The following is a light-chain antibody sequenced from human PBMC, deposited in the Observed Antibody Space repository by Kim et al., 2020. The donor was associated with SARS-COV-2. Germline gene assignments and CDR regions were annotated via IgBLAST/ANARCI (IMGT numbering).Light chain of an antibody. CDR1: NIGRKS. CDR3: QVWDSSSDHWV. Sequence: SYELTQPPSVSVAPGKTARITCGGNNIGRKSAHWYQQKPGQAPVLVIYYDSDRPSGIPERFSGSNSGNTATLTISRVEAGDEADYYCQVWDSSSDHWVFG. CDR2: YDS. V-gene: IGLV3-21*04. J-gene: IGLJ3*02.